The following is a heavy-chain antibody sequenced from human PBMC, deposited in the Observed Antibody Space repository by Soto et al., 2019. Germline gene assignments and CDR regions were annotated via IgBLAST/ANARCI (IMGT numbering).Heavy chain of an antibody. CDR3: ARGHFLYYDFWSGYYIGYYYGMDV. J-gene: IGHJ6*02. CDR1: GGSISSGGYS. Sequence: PSETLSLTCAGSGGSISSGGYSWSWIRQPPGKGLEWIGEINHSGSTNYNPSLKSRVTISVDTSKNQFSLKLSSVTAADTAVYYCARGHFLYYDFWSGYYIGYYYGMDVWGQGTTVTVSS. CDR2: INHSGST. V-gene: IGHV4-34*01. D-gene: IGHD3-3*01.